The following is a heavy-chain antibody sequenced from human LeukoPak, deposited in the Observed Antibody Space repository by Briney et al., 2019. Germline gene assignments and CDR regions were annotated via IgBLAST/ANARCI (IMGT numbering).Heavy chain of an antibody. V-gene: IGHV3-23*01. CDR3: AKDFRLSGPVDQRDY. J-gene: IGHJ4*02. Sequence: SGGSLRLSCAASGFTFSSYAMSWVRQAPGKGLEWVSAISGSGGSTYYADSVKGRFTISRDNSKNTLYLQMNSLRAEDTAVYYCAKDFRLSGPVDQRDYWGQGTLVTVSS. D-gene: IGHD3-10*01. CDR2: ISGSGGST. CDR1: GFTFSSYA.